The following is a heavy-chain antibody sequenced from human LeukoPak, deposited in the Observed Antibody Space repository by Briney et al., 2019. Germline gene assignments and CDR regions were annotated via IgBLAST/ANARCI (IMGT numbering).Heavy chain of an antibody. CDR1: GYTFTGYY. CDR2: INPNSGGT. CDR3: ARDPSRSGVFDY. Sequence: ASVKVSCKASGYTFTGYYMHWVRQAPGQGLEWMGRINPNSGGTNYAQTFQGRVTMTRDTSISTAYMELSRLRSDDTAVYYCARDPSRSGVFDYWGQGTLVTVSS. V-gene: IGHV1-2*06. J-gene: IGHJ4*02. D-gene: IGHD3-10*01.